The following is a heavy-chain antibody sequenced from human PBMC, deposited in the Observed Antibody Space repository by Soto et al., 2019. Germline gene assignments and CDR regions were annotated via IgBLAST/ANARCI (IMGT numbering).Heavy chain of an antibody. V-gene: IGHV5-51*03. CDR2: IYPADSDT. Sequence: PXDSLNISCKGSGYSVTSYWIALVRQMPGKGLESMGIIYPADSDTRYSPSFQGQVTISADKSISTAYLQWSSLKASDTAMYYCARSYTGDYEYYFDYWGQGTLVTVSS. CDR1: GYSVTSYW. CDR3: ARSYTGDYEYYFDY. D-gene: IGHD4-17*01. J-gene: IGHJ4*02.